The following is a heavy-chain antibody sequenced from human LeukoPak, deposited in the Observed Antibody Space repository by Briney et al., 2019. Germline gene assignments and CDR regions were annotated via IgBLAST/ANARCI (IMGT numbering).Heavy chain of an antibody. V-gene: IGHV1-2*02. Sequence: ASVKVSCKASGYTFTGYYMHCVRRAPGQGLEWMGWINSNSGGTNYAQKFQGRVTMTRDTSISTAYMELSRLRSDDTAVYYCARLRSAAGLPYDFDYWGQGTLVTVSS. D-gene: IGHD6-13*01. CDR1: GYTFTGYY. CDR2: INSNSGGT. J-gene: IGHJ4*02. CDR3: ARLRSAAGLPYDFDY.